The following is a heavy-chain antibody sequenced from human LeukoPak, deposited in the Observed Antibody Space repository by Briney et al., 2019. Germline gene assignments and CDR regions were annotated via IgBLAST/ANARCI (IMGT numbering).Heavy chain of an antibody. CDR3: AKYVSAKGPPYALDV. V-gene: IGHV3-23*01. CDR2: ISGSGGST. J-gene: IGHJ6*02. Sequence: AGGSLRLSCAASGFTFSSYAMSWVRQAPGKGLEWLSAISGSGGSTYYADSVKGRFTISRDNSENTLYLQMNSPRAEGTAVYYCAKYVSAKGPPYALDVWGQGTTVTVSS. CDR1: GFTFSSYA. D-gene: IGHD2/OR15-2a*01.